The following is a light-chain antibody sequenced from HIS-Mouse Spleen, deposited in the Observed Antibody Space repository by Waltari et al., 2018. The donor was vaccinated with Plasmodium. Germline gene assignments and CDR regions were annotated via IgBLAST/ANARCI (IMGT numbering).Light chain of an antibody. CDR1: RSAVGGYNY. J-gene: IGLJ2*01. Sequence: QSALTQPASVSGSPGQSITISCPGTRSAVGGYNYVSWYQQHPGKAPKLMIYDVSNRPSGVSNRFSGSKSGNTASLTISGLQAEDEADYYCSSYTSSSTLVFGGGTKLTVL. V-gene: IGLV2-14*03. CDR3: SSYTSSSTLV. CDR2: DVS.